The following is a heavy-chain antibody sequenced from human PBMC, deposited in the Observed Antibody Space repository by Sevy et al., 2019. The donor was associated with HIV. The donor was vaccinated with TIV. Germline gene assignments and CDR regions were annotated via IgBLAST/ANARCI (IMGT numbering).Heavy chain of an antibody. CDR1: GGSITSLY. D-gene: IGHD1-26*01. CDR2: IYYNGHI. J-gene: IGHJ4*02. CDR3: AGENAWGRGYS. Sequence: SETLSLTCTVSGGSITSLYWNWIRQPPGKGLEWIANIYYNGHINYNPSLKSRVTLSLDTSKNPSPLRLSSVTAADTAMYYCAGENAWGRGYSWGQGTLVTVSS. V-gene: IGHV4-59*08.